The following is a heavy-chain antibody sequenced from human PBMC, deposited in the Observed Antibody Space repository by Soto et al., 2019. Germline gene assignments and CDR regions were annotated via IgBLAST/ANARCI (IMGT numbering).Heavy chain of an antibody. CDR2: IIPIFGTA. D-gene: IGHD3-3*01. J-gene: IGHJ6*02. Sequence: SVKVSCKASGGTFSSYAISWVRQAPGQGLEWMGGIIPIFGTANYAQKFQGRVTITADESTSTAYMELSSLRSEDTAVYYCAIETSSVLRFLEWLGHGMDVWGQGTTVTVSS. CDR1: GGTFSSYA. CDR3: AIETSSVLRFLEWLGHGMDV. V-gene: IGHV1-69*13.